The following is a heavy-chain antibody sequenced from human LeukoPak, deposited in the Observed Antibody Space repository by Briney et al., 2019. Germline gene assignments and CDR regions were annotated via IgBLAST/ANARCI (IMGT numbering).Heavy chain of an antibody. CDR3: ARAFSGGSPI. D-gene: IGHD2-15*01. Sequence: VASVKVSCKASGGTFSCYAISWVRQAPGQGLEWMGRIIPILGIANYAQKFQGRVTITADKSTSTAYMELSSLRSEDTAVYYCARAFSGGSPIWGQGTMVTVSS. J-gene: IGHJ3*02. CDR2: IIPILGIA. CDR1: GGTFSCYA. V-gene: IGHV1-69*04.